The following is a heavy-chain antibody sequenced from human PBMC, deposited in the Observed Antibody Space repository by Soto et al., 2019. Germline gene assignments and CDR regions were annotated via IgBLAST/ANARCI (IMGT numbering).Heavy chain of an antibody. V-gene: IGHV5-51*01. J-gene: IGHJ6*02. CDR3: ARHNEAGTGTTYYYYYYGMDV. Sequence: GESLKISCKGSGYSSTSYWIGWVRQMPGKGLEWMGIIYPGDSDTRYSPSFQGQVTISADKSISTAYLQWSSLKASDTAMCCCARHNEAGTGTTYYYYYYGMDVWGQGTTVTVSS. D-gene: IGHD1-7*01. CDR1: GYSSTSYW. CDR2: IYPGDSDT.